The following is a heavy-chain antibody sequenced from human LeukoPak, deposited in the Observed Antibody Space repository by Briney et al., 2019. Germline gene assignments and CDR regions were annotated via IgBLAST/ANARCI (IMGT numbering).Heavy chain of an antibody. CDR2: FDPADGEP. J-gene: IGHJ4*02. CDR1: GYTLTEVS. V-gene: IGHV1-24*01. D-gene: IGHD4-17*01. Sequence: ASVKVSFKISGYTLTEVSTHWVRQAPGKGLEWMGGFDPADGEPIYAQKFQGRVTMSEDTSTDTAYMDLSSLRSEDTAVYYCATEVVGYGDVHYFDSWGQGTLVTVSS. CDR3: ATEVVGYGDVHYFDS.